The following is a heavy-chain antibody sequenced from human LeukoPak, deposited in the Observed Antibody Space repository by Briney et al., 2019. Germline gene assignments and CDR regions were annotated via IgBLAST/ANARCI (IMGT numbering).Heavy chain of an antibody. Sequence: GGSLRLSCAASGFTFGDWWMTWVRQAPGQGLEWVANMNQEGSDKYYVDSVKGRFSISRDNARNSLYLQMNSLRVEDTAVYYCARGHYGMDVWGQGTTVVVSS. CDR3: ARGHYGMDV. V-gene: IGHV3-7*01. CDR1: GFTFGDWW. J-gene: IGHJ6*02. CDR2: MNQEGSDK.